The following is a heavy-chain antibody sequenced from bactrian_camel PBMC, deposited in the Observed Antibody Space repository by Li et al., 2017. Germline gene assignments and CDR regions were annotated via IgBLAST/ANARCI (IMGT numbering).Heavy chain of an antibody. CDR1: FFILDDVE. D-gene: IGHD4*01. CDR2: ITGDGGT. V-gene: IGHV3S53*01. Sequence: VQLVESGGGSVQTGGSLTLSCKPSFFILDDVEMAWYRQTPGNECELVASITGDGGTYYTDAVKGRFTISHDNAKNTLILQMNSLRPVDTAMYYCAAGTQYSDYVCHDFSYWDQGTQVTVS. CDR3: AAGTQYSDYVCHDFSY. J-gene: IGHJ6*01.